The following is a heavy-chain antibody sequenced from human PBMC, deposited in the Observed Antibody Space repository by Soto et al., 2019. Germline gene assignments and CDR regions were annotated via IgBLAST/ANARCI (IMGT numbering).Heavy chain of an antibody. D-gene: IGHD3-16*01. CDR2: IYYSGST. V-gene: IGHV4-31*03. Sequence: QVQLQESGPGLVKPSQTLSLTCTVSVGSISSGGYYWSWIRQHPGNGLEWIGYIYYSGSTYYNPSRKSRVTISVDTSKNQFSLKLSSVTAADTAVYSCARVPVSFTRQIYYYGMDVGGQGTTVTVSS. CDR1: VGSISSGGYY. J-gene: IGHJ6*02. CDR3: ARVPVSFTRQIYYYGMDV.